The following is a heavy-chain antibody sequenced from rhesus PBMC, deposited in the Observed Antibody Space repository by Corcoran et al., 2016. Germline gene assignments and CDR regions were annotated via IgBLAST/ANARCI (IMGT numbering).Heavy chain of an antibody. V-gene: IGHV3-115*02. J-gene: IGHJ6*01. CDR1: GFTFSGYE. D-gene: IGHD1-20*01. CDR3: ARRYSWNNFYGLDS. CDR2: FGGDSGYK. Sequence: EVQLAEPGGGVVQPGGSLRPSCAASGFTFSGYEMHWVRQAPGKGLESVSVFGGDSGYKHYVDSVQGRFTISRDNAKNSLSMQMNSLRAEGTAVYYCARRYSWNNFYGLDSWGQGVVVTVSS.